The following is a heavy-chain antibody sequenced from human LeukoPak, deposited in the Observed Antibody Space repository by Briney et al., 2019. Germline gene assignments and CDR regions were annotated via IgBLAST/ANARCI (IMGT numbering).Heavy chain of an antibody. CDR2: IIPIFGTA. V-gene: IGHV1-69*13. Sequence: SVKVPCKASGGTFSSYAISWVRQAPGQGLEWMGGIIPIFGTANYAQKFQGRVTITADESTSTAYMELSSLRSEDTAVYYCARGREPGVRGVRYGNYYYYGMDVWGQGTTVTVSS. J-gene: IGHJ6*02. CDR3: ARGREPGVRGVRYGNYYYYGMDV. CDR1: GGTFSSYA. D-gene: IGHD3-10*01.